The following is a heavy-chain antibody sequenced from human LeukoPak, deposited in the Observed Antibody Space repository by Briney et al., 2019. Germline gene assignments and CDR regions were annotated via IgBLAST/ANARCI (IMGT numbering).Heavy chain of an antibody. CDR1: GGSFSGYY. J-gene: IGHJ4*02. V-gene: IGHV4-34*01. CDR2: INHSGST. D-gene: IGHD5-12*01. Sequence: SETLSLTCAVYGGSFSGYYWSWIRQPPGKGLEWIGEINHSGSTNYNPSLKSRVTLSVDTSKNQFSLKLSSVTAADTAVYYCATIYSGYDTLDYWGQGTLVTVSS. CDR3: ATIYSGYDTLDY.